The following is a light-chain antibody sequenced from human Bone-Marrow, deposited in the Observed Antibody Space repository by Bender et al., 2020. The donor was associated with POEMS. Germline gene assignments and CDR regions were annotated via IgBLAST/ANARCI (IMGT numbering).Light chain of an antibody. J-gene: IGLJ1*01. V-gene: IGLV1-40*02. CDR2: GDS. Sequence: QSVLTQSPSVSGAPGQRVTISCTGTNSNFGIGFDVHWYKLTPGTAPKLLIYGDSNRPSGVPDRFSGSRSFTSASLVISGLQAEDEADYYCQSYDSNLSAYVFGPGTNVTVL. CDR1: NSNFGIGFD. CDR3: QSYDSNLSAYV.